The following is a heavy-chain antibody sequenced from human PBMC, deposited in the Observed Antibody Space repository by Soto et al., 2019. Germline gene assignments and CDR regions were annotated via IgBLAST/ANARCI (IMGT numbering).Heavy chain of an antibody. V-gene: IGHV3-74*01. CDR2: INPDGSST. J-gene: IGHJ4*02. CDR3: VRGERATTGY. D-gene: IGHD1-1*01. CDR1: GFIFSSYW. Sequence: EAQLVESGGGLVQPGGSLRLSCAASGFIFSSYWMHWVRQAPGKGLVWLSRINPDGSSTNYVDSVKGRFTISRDNAKNTLYLQMNSLRGEDTAVYYCVRGERATTGYWGQGTLVTVSS.